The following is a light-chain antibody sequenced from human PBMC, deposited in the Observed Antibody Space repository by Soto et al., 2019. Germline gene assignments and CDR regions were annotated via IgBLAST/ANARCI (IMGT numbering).Light chain of an antibody. V-gene: IGLV2-8*01. CDR3: SSYAGTHVV. J-gene: IGLJ1*01. CDR2: DVS. CDR1: SIDVGGYNY. Sequence: QSVLTQPPSASGPPGQSVTISCTGTSIDVGGYNYVSWYQQHPGKAPKLMIYDVSKRPSGVPDRFSGSKSGNTASLTVSGLQADDEADYYCSSYAGTHVVFGTGTKVTVL.